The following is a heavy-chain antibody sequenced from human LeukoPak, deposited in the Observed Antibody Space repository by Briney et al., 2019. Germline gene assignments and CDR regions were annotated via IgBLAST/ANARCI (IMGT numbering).Heavy chain of an antibody. J-gene: IGHJ5*02. CDR2: IYPGDSDT. CDR3: ARRGVVVPAAGGRYWFDP. Sequence: PGESLKISCKGSGYSFTSYWIGWVRQMPGKGLEWMGIIYPGDSDTRYSPSFQGQVTISADKSISTAYLQWSSLKASDTAMYYCARRGVVVPAAGGRYWFDPWGQGTLVTVSS. D-gene: IGHD2-2*01. CDR1: GYSFTSYW. V-gene: IGHV5-51*01.